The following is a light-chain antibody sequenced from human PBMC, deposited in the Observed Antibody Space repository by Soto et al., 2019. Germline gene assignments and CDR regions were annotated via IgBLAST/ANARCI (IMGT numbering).Light chain of an antibody. Sequence: EIVLTQSPATLSLSPVEIVTLSFRASQSVSSRLAWYHQTPGQSPRLLIYGASTRATGIPARFSGSGSGTEFTLTISSLQSEDFGLYYCHQYNNFWTFGQGTKVDIK. CDR3: HQYNNFWT. V-gene: IGKV3-15*01. CDR1: QSVSSR. J-gene: IGKJ1*01. CDR2: GAS.